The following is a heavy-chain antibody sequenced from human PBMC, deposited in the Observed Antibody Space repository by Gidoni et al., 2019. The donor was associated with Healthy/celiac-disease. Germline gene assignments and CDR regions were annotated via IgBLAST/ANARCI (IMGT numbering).Heavy chain of an antibody. CDR1: GFTFSDYY. V-gene: IGHV3-11*01. Sequence: QVQLVESGGGLVKPGGSLRLSFAASGFTFSDYYMSWIRQSPGKGLEWVSYITTSGTTIYYADSVKGRFTISRDNAKNSLYLQMNSLRAEDTAVYYCARDDGDYNWYFDLWGRGTLVTVSS. D-gene: IGHD4-17*01. J-gene: IGHJ2*01. CDR2: ITTSGTTI. CDR3: ARDDGDYNWYFDL.